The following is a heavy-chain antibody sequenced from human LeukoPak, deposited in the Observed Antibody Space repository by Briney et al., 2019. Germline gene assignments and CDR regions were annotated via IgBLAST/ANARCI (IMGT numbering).Heavy chain of an antibody. CDR2: IYTGGST. V-gene: IGHV3-66*01. CDR3: YSMIVVTIRLINDY. Sequence: QPGGSLRLSCAASGFTVSSNYMSWVRQAPGKGLEWVSVIYTGGSTYYADSVKGRFTICRDNSKNTLYLQMNSLRAEDTAVYYCYSMIVVTIRLINDYWGQGTLVTVSS. D-gene: IGHD3-22*01. CDR1: GFTVSSNY. J-gene: IGHJ4*02.